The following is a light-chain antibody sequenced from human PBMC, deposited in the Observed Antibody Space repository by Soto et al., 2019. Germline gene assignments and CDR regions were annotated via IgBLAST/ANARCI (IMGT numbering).Light chain of an antibody. V-gene: IGLV2-14*01. CDR1: SSDVGAYNY. CDR2: EVS. CDR3: CSFTSITTSV. Sequence: ALAQPSSVCVSPGQAITISCTVTSSDVGAYNYVSWYQQQPVKAPKLIISEVSNRPSGVSNRFSGSKSGNTASLIISGLQAEDAAAYYCCSFTSITTSVFGTRTKVTVL. J-gene: IGLJ1*01.